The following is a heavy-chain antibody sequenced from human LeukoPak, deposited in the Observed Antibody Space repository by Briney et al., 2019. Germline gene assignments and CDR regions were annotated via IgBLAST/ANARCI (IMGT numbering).Heavy chain of an antibody. Sequence: PSETLSLTCAVYGASFSGYYWSWIRQPPGKGLEWIGEINHSGSTNYNPSLKSRVTISVDTSKNQFSLKLSSVTAADTAVYYCARRPRGSYYVRYFDDWGQGTLVTVSS. CDR2: INHSGST. V-gene: IGHV4-34*01. D-gene: IGHD1-26*01. J-gene: IGHJ4*02. CDR3: ARRPRGSYYVRYFDD. CDR1: GASFSGYY.